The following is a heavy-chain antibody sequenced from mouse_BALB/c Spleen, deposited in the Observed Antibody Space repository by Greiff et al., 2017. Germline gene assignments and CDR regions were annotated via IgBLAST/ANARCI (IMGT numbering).Heavy chain of an antibody. CDR2: IRNKANGYTT. CDR3: ARAYYYGSSDYAMDY. D-gene: IGHD1-1*01. CDR1: GFTFTDYY. J-gene: IGHJ4*01. V-gene: IGHV7-3*02. Sequence: EVMLVESGGGLVQPGGSLRLSCATSGFTFTDYYMSWVRQPPGKALEWLGFIRNKANGYTTEYSASVKGRFTISRANSQSILYLQMNTLRAEDSATYYCARAYYYGSSDYAMDYWGQGTSVTVAS.